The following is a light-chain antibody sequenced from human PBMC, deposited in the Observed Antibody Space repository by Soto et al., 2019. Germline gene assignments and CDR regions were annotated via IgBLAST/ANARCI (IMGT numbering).Light chain of an antibody. CDR3: MQALQTPA. CDR2: LGS. CDR1: QSLLHSNGYNY. Sequence: DIVMTQSPLSLPVTSGEPASISCRSSQSLLHSNGYNYLDSYLQKPGQSPQLLIYLGSNRASGVPDRFSGSGSGTDFTLKISRVEAEDVGVYYCMQALQTPAFGGGTKVEIK. J-gene: IGKJ4*01. V-gene: IGKV2-28*01.